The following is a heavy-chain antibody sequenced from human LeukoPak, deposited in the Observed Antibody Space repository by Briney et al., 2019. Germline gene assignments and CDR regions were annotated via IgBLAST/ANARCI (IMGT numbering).Heavy chain of an antibody. CDR3: AKDPNRYSSGWLGIDY. Sequence: GGSLRLSCTASGFTFSSYGMHWVRQAPGKGLEWVAFIRYDGSNKYYAGSVKGRFTISRDNSKNTLYLQMNSLRAGDTAVYYCAKDPNRYSSGWLGIDYWGQGTLVTVSS. CDR1: GFTFSSYG. CDR2: IRYDGSNK. J-gene: IGHJ4*02. D-gene: IGHD6-19*01. V-gene: IGHV3-30*02.